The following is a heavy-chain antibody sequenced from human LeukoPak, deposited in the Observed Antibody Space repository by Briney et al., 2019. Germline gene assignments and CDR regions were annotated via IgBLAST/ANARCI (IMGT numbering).Heavy chain of an antibody. Sequence: GGSLRPSCAASGFTFGSYTMNWVRQAPGKGLEWVSSISSSSSYLYYADSLKGRFTISRDNAKNSLHLQMNSLRAEDTAVYYCARVLYSSGWYEGYDSWGQGTLVTVSS. CDR2: ISSSSSYL. CDR1: GFTFGSYT. J-gene: IGHJ5*01. V-gene: IGHV3-21*01. CDR3: ARVLYSSGWYEGYDS. D-gene: IGHD6-19*01.